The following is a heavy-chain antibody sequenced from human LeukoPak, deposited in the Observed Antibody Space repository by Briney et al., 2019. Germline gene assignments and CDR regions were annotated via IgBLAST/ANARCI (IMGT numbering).Heavy chain of an antibody. CDR3: AREYSSSSGRSFDY. Sequence: GGSLRLSCAASAFTFSGYSMNWVRQAPGKGLEWVSYISPSATTIYYADSVKGRFTISRDNAKNSLYLQMNSLRAEDTAVYYCAREYSSSSGRSFDYWGQGTLVTVFS. CDR2: ISPSATTI. V-gene: IGHV3-48*01. J-gene: IGHJ4*02. CDR1: AFTFSGYS. D-gene: IGHD6-6*01.